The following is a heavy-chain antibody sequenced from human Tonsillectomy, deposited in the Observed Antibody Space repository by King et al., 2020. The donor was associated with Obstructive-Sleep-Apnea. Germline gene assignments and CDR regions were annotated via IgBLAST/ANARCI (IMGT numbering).Heavy chain of an antibody. CDR3: AKSRGNWNYVWYYGMDV. J-gene: IGHJ6*02. V-gene: IGHV3-30*18. CDR1: GFTFSSYG. D-gene: IGHD1-7*01. CDR2: ISFDGNNK. Sequence: VQLVESGGGVVQPGRSLRLSCAASGFTFSSYGMHWVRQSPGKGLEWGAVISFDGNNKYYADSVKGRFTISRDNSENTLYLQMNSLRAEDTAVYYCAKSRGNWNYVWYYGMDVWGQGTTVTVSS.